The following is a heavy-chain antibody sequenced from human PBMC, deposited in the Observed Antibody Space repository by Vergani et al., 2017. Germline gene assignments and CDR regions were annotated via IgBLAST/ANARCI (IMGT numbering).Heavy chain of an antibody. V-gene: IGHV4-59*01. CDR3: ARHDGNQWLATWGFDY. J-gene: IGHJ4*02. CDR1: GGSISSYY. D-gene: IGHD6-19*01. Sequence: QVQLQESGPGLVKPSETLSLTCTVSGGSISSYYWSWIRQPPGKGLEWIGYIYYSGSTNYNPSLKSRVTISVDTSKNQFSLTLSSVTAADTAVYYCARHDGNQWLATWGFDYWGQGTLVTVSS. CDR2: IYYSGST.